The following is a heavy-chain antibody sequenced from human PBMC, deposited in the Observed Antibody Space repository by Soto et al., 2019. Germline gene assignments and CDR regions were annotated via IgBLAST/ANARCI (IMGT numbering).Heavy chain of an antibody. J-gene: IGHJ4*02. Sequence: SETLSLTCTVSGYSISNGDYWGWIRQATGKGLEWIGSVYYSGSTHYEPSLRGRIAISVDTLKNQFSLRLPSVTAADTAMYFCARNTSTYFDSWGQGIPVTVSS. CDR3: ARNTSTYFDS. CDR2: VYYSGST. CDR1: GYSISNGDY. V-gene: IGHV4-38-2*02.